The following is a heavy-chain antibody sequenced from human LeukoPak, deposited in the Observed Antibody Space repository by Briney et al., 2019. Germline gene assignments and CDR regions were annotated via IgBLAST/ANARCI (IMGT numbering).Heavy chain of an antibody. CDR3: ARGLLSGYYDSSGYPDY. Sequence: GASVKVSFKASGYTFTSYYMHWVRQAPGQGLEWMGIINPSGGSTSYAQKFQGRVTMTRDTSTSTVYMELSSPRSEDTAVYYCARGLLSGYYDSSGYPDYWGQGTLVTVSS. D-gene: IGHD3-22*01. J-gene: IGHJ4*02. CDR2: INPSGGST. V-gene: IGHV1-46*01. CDR1: GYTFTSYY.